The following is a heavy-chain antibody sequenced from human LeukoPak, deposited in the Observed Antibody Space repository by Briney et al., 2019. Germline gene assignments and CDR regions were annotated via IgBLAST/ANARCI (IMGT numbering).Heavy chain of an antibody. CDR2: IYYSGST. CDR1: GGSISSGGYY. Sequence: PSETLSLTCTVSGGSISSGGYYWSWIRQHPGKGLEWIGYIYYSGSTYYNPSLKSRVTISVDTSKNQFSLKLSSVTAADTAVYYCATRIPSIAARHPYYYYMDVWGKGTTVTVSS. V-gene: IGHV4-31*03. CDR3: ATRIPSIAARHPYYYYMDV. J-gene: IGHJ6*03. D-gene: IGHD6-6*01.